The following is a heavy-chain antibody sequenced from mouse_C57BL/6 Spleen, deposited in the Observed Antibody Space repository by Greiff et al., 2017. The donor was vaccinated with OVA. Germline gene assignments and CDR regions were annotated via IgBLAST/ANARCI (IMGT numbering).Heavy chain of an antibody. CDR1: GYTFTGYW. J-gene: IGHJ3*01. Sequence: QVQLKQSGAELMKPGASVKLSCKATGYTFTGYWIEWVKQRPGHGLEWIGEILPGSGSTNYNEKFKGKATFTADTSSNTAYMQLSSLTTEDSASYYCARGGSPRWFAYWGQGTLVTVSA. CDR3: ARGGSPRWFAY. CDR2: ILPGSGST. V-gene: IGHV1-9*01.